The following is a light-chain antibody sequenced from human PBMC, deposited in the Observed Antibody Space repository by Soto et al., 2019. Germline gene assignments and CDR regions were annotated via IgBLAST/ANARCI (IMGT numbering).Light chain of an antibody. J-gene: IGLJ1*01. CDR1: SSDVGSYNR. Sequence: QSVLTQPPSLSGSPGQSFTISCTGTSSDVGSYNRVSWYQQPPGTAPKVMIYDVSNRPSGVPDRFSGSKSGNTASLTISGLQAEDESDYYCSSYTSSSTYVFGTGTKVTVL. V-gene: IGLV2-18*02. CDR2: DVS. CDR3: SSYTSSSTYV.